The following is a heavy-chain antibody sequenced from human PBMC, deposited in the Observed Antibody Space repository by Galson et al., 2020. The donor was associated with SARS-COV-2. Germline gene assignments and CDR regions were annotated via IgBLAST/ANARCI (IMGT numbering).Heavy chain of an antibody. CDR1: GGSISSGDYY. CDR2: IYYSGST. V-gene: IGHV4-30-4*01. J-gene: IGHJ6*02. Sequence: ASETLSLTCTVSGGSISSGDYYWSWIRQPPGKGLEWIGYIYYSGSTYYNPSLKSRVTISVDTSKNQFSLKLSSVTAADMAVYYCARDQTKNAVLTGYYYYYGMDVWGQGTTVTVSS. CDR3: ARDQTKNAVLTGYYYYYGMDV. D-gene: IGHD3-9*01.